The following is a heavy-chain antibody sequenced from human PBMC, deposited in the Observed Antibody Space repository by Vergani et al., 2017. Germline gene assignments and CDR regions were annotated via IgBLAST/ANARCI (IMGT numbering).Heavy chain of an antibody. V-gene: IGHV3-15*01. D-gene: IGHD2-2*01. CDR3: ATEPLAYCSGPRCYDYFDN. J-gene: IGHJ4*02. CDR1: GFTFSNAW. Sequence: EVQLVESGGGVVEPGGSLRLSCAASGFTFSNAWMTWVRLTPGKGLEWVGRIQSGGTTDYSAPVKGRFTISRDDSKDTLYLQMNNLKTEDTAVYYCATEPLAYCSGPRCYDYFDNWGQGTLVTVSS. CDR2: IQSGGTT.